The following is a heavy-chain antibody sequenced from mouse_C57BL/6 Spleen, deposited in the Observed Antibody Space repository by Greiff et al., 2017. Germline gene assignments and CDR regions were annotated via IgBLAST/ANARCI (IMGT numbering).Heavy chain of an antibody. CDR3: ARSTSSGSYYAMDY. J-gene: IGHJ4*01. CDR2: IDPSDSYT. V-gene: IGHV1-69*01. D-gene: IGHD3-2*02. Sequence: QVQLQQPGAELVMPGASVKLSCKASGYTFTSYWMHWVKQRPGQGLEWIGEIDPSDSYTNYNQKFKGKSTLTVDKSCSTAYMQLSSLTSEDSAVYYCARSTSSGSYYAMDYWGQGTSVTVSS. CDR1: GYTFTSYW.